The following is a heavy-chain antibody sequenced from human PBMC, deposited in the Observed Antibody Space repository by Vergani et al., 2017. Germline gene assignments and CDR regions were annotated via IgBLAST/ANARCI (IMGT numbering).Heavy chain of an antibody. CDR3: ARTYGGYVKDV. D-gene: IGHD5-12*01. CDR1: GGSISSGDYY. V-gene: IGHV4-61*02. J-gene: IGHJ6*02. Sequence: QVQLQESGPGLVKPSQTLSLTCTVSGGSISSGDYYWSWIRQPPGKGLEWIGRIYTSGSTNYNPSLKSRVTMSVDTSKNQFSLKLSSVTAADTAVYYCARTYGGYVKDVWGQGTTVTVSS. CDR2: IYTSGST.